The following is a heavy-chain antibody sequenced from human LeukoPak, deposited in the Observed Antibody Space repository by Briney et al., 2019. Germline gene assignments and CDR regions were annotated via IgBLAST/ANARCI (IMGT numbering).Heavy chain of an antibody. Sequence: GGSLRLSCAASGFTFSSYDMHGVRQATGKGLEWVSAIGTAGDTYYPGSVKGRFTISRENAKNSLYLQMNSLRAGDTAVYYCARGSYYYDSSGPPDLDYWGQGTLVTVSS. CDR3: ARGSYYYDSSGPPDLDY. CDR2: IGTAGDT. J-gene: IGHJ4*02. CDR1: GFTFSSYD. V-gene: IGHV3-13*01. D-gene: IGHD3-22*01.